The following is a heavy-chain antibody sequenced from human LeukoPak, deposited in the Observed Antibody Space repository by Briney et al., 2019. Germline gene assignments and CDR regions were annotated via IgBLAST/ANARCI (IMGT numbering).Heavy chain of an antibody. CDR1: GYTFTSYD. CDR2: MNPNSGNT. D-gene: IGHD6-6*01. Sequence: ASVKVSCKASGYTFTSYDINWVGQATGRGLEWMGWMNPNSGNTGYAQKFQGRVTITRNTSISTAYMELSSLRSEDTAVYYCARRIAARPRYYYMDVWGKGTTVTVSS. J-gene: IGHJ6*03. CDR3: ARRIAARPRYYYMDV. V-gene: IGHV1-8*03.